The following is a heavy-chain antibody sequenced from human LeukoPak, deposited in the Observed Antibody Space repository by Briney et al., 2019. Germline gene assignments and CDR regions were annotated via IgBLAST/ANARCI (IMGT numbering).Heavy chain of an antibody. D-gene: IGHD3-16*01. CDR2: ISLSGQT. J-gene: IGHJ4*02. Sequence: SETLSLTCGVSGGSIRSTNWWSWVRQPPGQGLEWIGEISLSGQTNFNPSLNGRVTMSLDESRNQLSLKLTSVTAANTARYYCSREVGAFCPFGYWGQGT. CDR3: SREVGAFCPFGY. CDR1: GGSIRSTNW. V-gene: IGHV4/OR15-8*02.